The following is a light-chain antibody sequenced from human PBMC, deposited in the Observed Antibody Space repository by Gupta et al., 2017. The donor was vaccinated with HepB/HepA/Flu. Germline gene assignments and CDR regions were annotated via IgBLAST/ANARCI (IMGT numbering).Light chain of an antibody. CDR1: SSNIGVGYD. CDR2: GNS. V-gene: IGLV1-40*01. J-gene: IGLJ1*01. CDR3: QSYDSSLSTRGV. Sequence: QSVLPQQPSASGAPGHSVTISCTGSSSNIGVGYDVHWYQQLPGTAPKLLIYGNSNRRSGVPDRFSGSKSGTSASLAITGLQAEDEADYYCQSYDSSLSTRGVFGTGTKVTVL.